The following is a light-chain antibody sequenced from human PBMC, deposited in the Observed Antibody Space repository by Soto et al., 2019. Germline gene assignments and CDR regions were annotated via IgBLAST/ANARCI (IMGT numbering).Light chain of an antibody. CDR1: QSVSSSY. CDR3: QQYNNWPPWT. J-gene: IGKJ1*01. CDR2: GAS. Sequence: IKVTQSPGTLSLNTGERATLSCKASQSVSSSYLAWYQQKPGQAPRLLIYGASTRATGIPARFSGSGSGTEFTLTISSLQSEDFAVYYCQQYNNWPPWTFGQGTKVDI. V-gene: IGKV3-15*01.